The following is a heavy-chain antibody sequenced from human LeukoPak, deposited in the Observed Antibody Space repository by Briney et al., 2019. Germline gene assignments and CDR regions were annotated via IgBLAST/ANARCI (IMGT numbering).Heavy chain of an antibody. J-gene: IGHJ4*02. V-gene: IGHV1-18*01. D-gene: IGHD3-22*01. CDR3: ARVRDYYDSSGYYLDY. CDR1: GYTFTSYG. CDR2: ISAYSGNT. Sequence: ASVKVSCKASGYTFTSYGISWVRQAPGQGLEWMGWISAYSGNTNYAQKLQGRVTMTTDTSTSTAYMELRSLRSDDTAVYYCARVRDYYDSSGYYLDYWGQGTLVTVSS.